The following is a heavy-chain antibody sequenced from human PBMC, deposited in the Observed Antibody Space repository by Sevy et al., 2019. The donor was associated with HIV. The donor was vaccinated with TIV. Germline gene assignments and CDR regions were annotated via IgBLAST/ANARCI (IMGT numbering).Heavy chain of an antibody. CDR3: ARNYPIGYCSSTSCSPDY. D-gene: IGHD2-2*01. V-gene: IGHV3-48*01. J-gene: IGHJ4*02. CDR1: GFTFSSYS. CDR2: ISSSSSTI. Sequence: GGSLRLSCAASGFTFSSYSMNWVRQAPGKGLEWVSYISSSSSTIYYADSVKGRFTISRDNAKNSLYLQMNSLRAEDTAVYYCARNYPIGYCSSTSCSPDYWGQGTLVTVSS.